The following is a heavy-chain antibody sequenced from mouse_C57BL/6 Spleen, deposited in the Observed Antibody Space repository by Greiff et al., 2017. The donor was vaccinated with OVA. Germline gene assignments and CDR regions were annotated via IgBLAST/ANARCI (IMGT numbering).Heavy chain of an antibody. CDR1: GYAFSSSW. D-gene: IGHD2-4*01. V-gene: IGHV1-82*01. CDR3: ARGNYDSRRGMIFDY. Sequence: QVQLQQSGPELVKPGASVKISCKASGYAFSSSWMNWVKQRPGKGLEWIGRIYPGDGDTNYNGKFKGKATLTADKSSSTAYMQLSSLTSEDSAVYFCARGNYDSRRGMIFDYWGQGTTLTVSS. CDR2: IYPGDGDT. J-gene: IGHJ2*01.